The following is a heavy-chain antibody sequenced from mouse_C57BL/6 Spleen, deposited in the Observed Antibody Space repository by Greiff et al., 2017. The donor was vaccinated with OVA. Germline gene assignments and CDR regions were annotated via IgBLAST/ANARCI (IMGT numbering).Heavy chain of an antibody. Sequence: QVQLQQPGAELVMPGASVKLSCKASGYTFTSYWMHWVQQRPGQGLEWIGEIDPSDSYPNYNQKFKGKFTLTVDKSSSTAYMQLSSLTSEDSAVYYFARNRDGSSVYFDVWGTGTTVTVSS. CDR2: IDPSDSYP. J-gene: IGHJ1*03. CDR1: GYTFTSYW. V-gene: IGHV1-69*01. CDR3: ARNRDGSSVYFDV. D-gene: IGHD1-1*01.